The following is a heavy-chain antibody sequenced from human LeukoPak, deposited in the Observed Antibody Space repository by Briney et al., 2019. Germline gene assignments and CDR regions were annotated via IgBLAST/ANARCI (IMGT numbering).Heavy chain of an antibody. J-gene: IGHJ4*02. CDR1: GYSFTSYH. CDR2: INPSGGST. V-gene: IGHV1-46*01. Sequence: ASVKVSCKASGYSFTSYHIHWVRQAPGQGLEWMGIINPSGGSTTYAQKFQGRVTMTRDTSTSTVYTELSSLRSEDTAMYYCARDQARVTTCPGDYWGQGTVVTVSS. CDR3: ARDQARVTTCPGDY. D-gene: IGHD3-22*01.